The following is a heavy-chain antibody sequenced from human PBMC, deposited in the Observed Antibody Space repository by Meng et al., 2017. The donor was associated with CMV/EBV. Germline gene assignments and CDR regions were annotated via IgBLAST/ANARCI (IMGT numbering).Heavy chain of an antibody. J-gene: IGHJ4*02. D-gene: IGHD5-18*01. CDR3: ARGDTAMVFFDY. Sequence: TVSGGSISSSSCYWGWIRQPPGKGLEWIGSIYYSGSTYYNPSLKSRVTISVDTSKNQFSLKLSSVTAADTAVYYCARGDTAMVFFDYWGQGTLVTVSS. CDR2: IYYSGST. V-gene: IGHV4-39*07. CDR1: GGSISSSSCY.